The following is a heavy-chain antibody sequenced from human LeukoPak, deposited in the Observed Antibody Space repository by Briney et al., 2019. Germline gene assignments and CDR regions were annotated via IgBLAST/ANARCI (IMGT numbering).Heavy chain of an antibody. D-gene: IGHD3-10*01. Sequence: ASVKVSCKASGGTFATYSYSWVRQAPGQGLEWRGRIIPVLDKTNYAQKFQGRVTITADKTTNTAYMDLGSLRSEDTAVYYCARAGQISTGAYFDYWGQGTLVTVSS. CDR1: GGTFATYS. CDR3: ARAGQISTGAYFDY. V-gene: IGHV1-69*08. J-gene: IGHJ4*02. CDR2: IIPVLDKT.